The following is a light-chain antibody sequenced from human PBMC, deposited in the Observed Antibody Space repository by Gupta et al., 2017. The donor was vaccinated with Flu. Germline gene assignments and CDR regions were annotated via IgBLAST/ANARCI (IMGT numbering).Light chain of an antibody. CDR3: QQYISYAIT. CDR1: HSISDW. CDR2: KAS. Sequence: DTQMTQSPSTLSASVGDRVTITCRASHSISDWLAWYQQKPGKAPKLLIYKASILESGVPSRFSGSGSGTEFTLTISSLQPDYFATYYCQQYISYAITFGQGTRLDIK. V-gene: IGKV1-5*03. J-gene: IGKJ5*01.